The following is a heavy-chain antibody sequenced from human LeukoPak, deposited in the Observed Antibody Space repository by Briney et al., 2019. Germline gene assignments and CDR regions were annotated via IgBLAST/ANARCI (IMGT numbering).Heavy chain of an antibody. D-gene: IGHD1-26*01. CDR3: ARDRVGATQLNDY. V-gene: IGHV1-69*05. CDR1: GGTFSSYA. CDR2: IIPIFGTA. Sequence: SVKVSCKASGGTFSSYAISWVRQAPGQGLEWMGGIIPIFGTANYAQKLQGRVTMTTDTSTSTAYMELRSLRSDDTAVYYCARDRVGATQLNDYWGQGTLVTVSS. J-gene: IGHJ4*02.